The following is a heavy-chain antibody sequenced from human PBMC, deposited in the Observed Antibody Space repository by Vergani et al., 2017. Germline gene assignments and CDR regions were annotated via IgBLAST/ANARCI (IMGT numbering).Heavy chain of an antibody. J-gene: IGHJ4*02. CDR2: INPNSGGT. V-gene: IGHV1-2*02. CDR3: ARVQWLPTLSFDY. Sequence: QVQLVQSGAEVKKPGASVKVSCKASGYTFTGNNMHWGRQAPGQGLEWMGWINPNSGGTNYAQKFQGRVTMTRDTSISTAYMELRRLRSDDTAVYYCARVQWLPTLSFDYWGQGTLVTVSS. CDR1: GYTFTGNN. D-gene: IGHD6-19*01.